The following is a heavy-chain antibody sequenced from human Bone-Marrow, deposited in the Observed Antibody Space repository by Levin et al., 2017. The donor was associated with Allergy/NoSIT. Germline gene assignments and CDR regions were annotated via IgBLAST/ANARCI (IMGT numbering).Heavy chain of an antibody. D-gene: IGHD2-15*01. CDR2: IRQDGSAK. Sequence: GGSLRLSCAASGFTFSSYWMSWVRQAPGKGLEWVANIRQDGSAKFYVDSVKGRFTISRDNAKNSLYLQMNSLRAEDTAVYYCARDDARRIKTCFDYWGQGTLVTVSS. V-gene: IGHV3-7*01. CDR1: GFTFSSYW. CDR3: ARDDARRIKTCFDY. J-gene: IGHJ4*02.